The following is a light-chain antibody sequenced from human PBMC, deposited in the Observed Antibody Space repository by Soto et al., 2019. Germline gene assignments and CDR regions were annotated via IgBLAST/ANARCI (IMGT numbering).Light chain of an antibody. CDR3: QKYHNWPPQYT. CDR2: GAS. CDR1: QSVASN. Sequence: EIVMTQSPASLSVSPGDGASLSCWASQSVASNVAWYQQNPGQGPRLLIHGASTRAAGVPARFSGSGSGTDFTLTISSLQSEDFAVEFCQKYHNWPPQYTFCQGTELQIK. V-gene: IGKV3-15*01. J-gene: IGKJ2*01.